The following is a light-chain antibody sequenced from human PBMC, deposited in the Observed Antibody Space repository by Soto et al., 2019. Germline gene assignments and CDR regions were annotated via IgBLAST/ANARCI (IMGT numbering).Light chain of an antibody. CDR3: MQALQTPLT. CDR1: QSLLHSNGYNY. Sequence: DIVMTQSPLSLPVTPGEPASISCRSSQSLLHSNGYNYLDWYLQKPGQSPQLLIYLNSNRASGVXDXXSGSGSGTDFTLKISRVEAEDVGVYYCMQALQTPLTFGGGTKVEIK. J-gene: IGKJ4*01. V-gene: IGKV2-28*01. CDR2: LNS.